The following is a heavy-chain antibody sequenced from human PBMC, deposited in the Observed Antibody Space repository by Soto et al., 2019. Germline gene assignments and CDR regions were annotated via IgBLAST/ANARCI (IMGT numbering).Heavy chain of an antibody. CDR1: GDSVSSNGAA. CDR3: TRDKHDYFNRGVGFDT. V-gene: IGHV6-1*01. J-gene: IGHJ5*02. CDR2: TYYRSKWYN. Sequence: SQTLSLTCAISGDSVSSNGAAWNWIRQSPSRGLEWLGRTYYRSKWYNDYADSVKSRITINPHTSKSQFSLQLNSVTPEDTAVYYCTRDKHDYFNRGVGFDTWGQGILVTVSS. D-gene: IGHD4-17*01.